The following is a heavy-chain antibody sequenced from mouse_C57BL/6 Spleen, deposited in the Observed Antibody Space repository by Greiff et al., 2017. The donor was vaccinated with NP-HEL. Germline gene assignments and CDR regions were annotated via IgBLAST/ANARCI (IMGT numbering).Heavy chain of an antibody. V-gene: IGHV7-3*01. Sequence: EVKVVESGGGLVQPGGSLSLSCAASGFTFTDYYMSWVRQPPGKALEWLGFIRNKANGYTTEYSASVKGRFTISRDNSQSILYLQMNALRAEDSATYYCARSYYEGFFDYWGQGTTLTVSS. J-gene: IGHJ2*01. CDR3: ARSYYEGFFDY. CDR2: IRNKANGYTT. D-gene: IGHD1-1*01. CDR1: GFTFTDYY.